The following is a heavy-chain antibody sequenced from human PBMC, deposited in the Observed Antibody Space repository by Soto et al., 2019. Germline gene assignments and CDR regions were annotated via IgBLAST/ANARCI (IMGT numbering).Heavy chain of an antibody. CDR3: ARARYGDYEAYWYFDL. D-gene: IGHD4-17*01. Sequence: QVQLVESGGGVVQPGRSLRLSCAASGFTFSSYAMHWVRQAPGKGLEWVAVISYDGSNKYYADSVKGRFTISRDNSKNXLSQPVNSLGADDTAVYFCARARYGDYEAYWYFDLGGRGTLVTVSS. V-gene: IGHV3-30-3*01. CDR2: ISYDGSNK. CDR1: GFTFSSYA. J-gene: IGHJ2*01.